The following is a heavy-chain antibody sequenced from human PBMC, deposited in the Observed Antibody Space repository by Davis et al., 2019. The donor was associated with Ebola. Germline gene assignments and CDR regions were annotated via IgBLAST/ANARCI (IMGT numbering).Heavy chain of an antibody. CDR3: ARHGKWFGELLSRWGWFDP. CDR1: GYTFTSYW. V-gene: IGHV5-51*01. J-gene: IGHJ5*02. Sequence: GESLKISCQGSGYTFTSYWIGWVRQMPGKGLEWMGIIYPGDSDTRYSPSFQGQVTISADKSIRTAYLQWSSLKASDTAMYYCARHGKWFGELLSRWGWFDPWGQGTLVTVSS. CDR2: IYPGDSDT. D-gene: IGHD3-10*01.